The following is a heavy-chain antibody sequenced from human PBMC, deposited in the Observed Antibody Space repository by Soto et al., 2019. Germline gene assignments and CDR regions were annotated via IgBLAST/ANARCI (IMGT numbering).Heavy chain of an antibody. CDR1: GFTFSDYY. V-gene: IGHV3-11*01. D-gene: IGHD2-8*01. J-gene: IGHJ6*02. CDR2: ISSSGSTI. Sequence: QVQLVESGGGLVKPGGSLRLSCAASGFTFSDYYMSWIRQAPGKGLEWVSYISSSGSTIYYADSVKGRFTISRDNAKNSLYLQMNSRRAEDTAVYYCARWVANGVYYYYGMDVWGQGTTVTVSS. CDR3: ARWVANGVYYYYGMDV.